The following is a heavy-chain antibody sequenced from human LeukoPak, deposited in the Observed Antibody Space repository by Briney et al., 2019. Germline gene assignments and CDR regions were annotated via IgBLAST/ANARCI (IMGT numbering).Heavy chain of an antibody. J-gene: IGHJ5*02. CDR2: IYYSGST. CDR1: GGSISSGGYY. Sequence: SETLSLTCTVSGGSISSGGYYWSWIRQHPGKGLEWIGYIYYSGSTYYSPSLKSRVTISVDTSKNQFSLKLSSVTAADTAVYYCARAGLLGTMVRGVIQSNWFDPWGQGTLVTVSS. CDR3: ARAGLLGTMVRGVIQSNWFDP. V-gene: IGHV4-31*03. D-gene: IGHD3-10*01.